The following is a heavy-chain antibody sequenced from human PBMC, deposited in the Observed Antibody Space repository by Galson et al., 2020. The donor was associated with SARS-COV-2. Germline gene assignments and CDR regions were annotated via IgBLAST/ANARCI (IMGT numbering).Heavy chain of an antibody. J-gene: IGHJ5*02. CDR3: ARFWYCGHEICSLDR. V-gene: IGHV4-59*08. Sequence: ETSETLSLTCTVSGGSISGYYWSWIRQPPGKGLEWIGHMYYSGSSNYNSSLKGRVAMSVDTSKNQFSLKLTSVSAADTAVYYCARFWYCGHEICSLDRWGQGALVTVSS. CDR1: GGSISGYY. D-gene: IGHD2-21*01. CDR2: MYYSGSS.